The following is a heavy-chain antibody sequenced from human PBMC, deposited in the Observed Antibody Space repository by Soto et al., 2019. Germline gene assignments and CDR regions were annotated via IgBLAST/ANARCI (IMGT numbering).Heavy chain of an antibody. J-gene: IGHJ5*02. CDR1: GYTFTSYA. D-gene: IGHD3-16*01. CDR3: ARDSRFSAVRTP. CDR2: INAGNGNT. V-gene: IGHV1-3*01. Sequence: ASVKVSCKASGYTFTSYAMHWVRQAPGQRLEWMGWINAGNGNTKYSHKFQGRVTITRDTSASTAYMELSSLRSEDTAVYYCARDSRFSAVRTPWGQGNLVTVSS.